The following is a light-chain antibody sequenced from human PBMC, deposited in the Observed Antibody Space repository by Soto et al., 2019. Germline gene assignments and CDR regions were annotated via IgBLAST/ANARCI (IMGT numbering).Light chain of an antibody. V-gene: IGKV1-9*01. J-gene: IGKJ4*01. Sequence: DIPLTQSPSFLSASVGDRVTITCRASQGISSYLAWYQQKPGKAPKFLIAAASTLQSGVPSRFSGSGSGTEFTLTISSLQPEDFATYYCEQLKSYPLTLGGGTKVEIK. CDR1: QGISSY. CDR2: AAS. CDR3: EQLKSYPLT.